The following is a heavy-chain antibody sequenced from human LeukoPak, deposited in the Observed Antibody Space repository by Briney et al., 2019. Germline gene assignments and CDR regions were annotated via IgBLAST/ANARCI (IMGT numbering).Heavy chain of an antibody. CDR1: GFTVSSNY. V-gene: IGHV3-53*01. CDR3: ARNKYSDGYSDY. CDR2: IYSGGST. D-gene: IGHD5-18*01. Sequence: GGSLRLSCAASGFTVSSNYMSWVRQAPGEGLEWVSVIYSGGSTYYADSVKGRFTISRDNSKNTLYLQMNSLRAEDTAVYYCARNKYSDGYSDYWGQGTLVTVSS. J-gene: IGHJ4*02.